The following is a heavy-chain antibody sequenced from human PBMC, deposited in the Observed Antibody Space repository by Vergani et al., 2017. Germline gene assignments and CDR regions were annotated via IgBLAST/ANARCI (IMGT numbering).Heavy chain of an antibody. CDR1: GGSFSGYY. V-gene: IGHV4-34*01. D-gene: IGHD2-2*02. CDR2: INNSGST. CDR3: ARGAQYCSSTSCYTSTFDY. Sequence: QVQLQQWGAGLLKPSETLSLTCPVYGGSFSGYYWSWILQPPGKGLECIGKINNSGSTNYNPSLKSRVTISVDTSKNQFSLKLRSVTAADTAVYYCARGAQYCSSTSCYTSTFDYWGKGTLVTVSS. J-gene: IGHJ4*02.